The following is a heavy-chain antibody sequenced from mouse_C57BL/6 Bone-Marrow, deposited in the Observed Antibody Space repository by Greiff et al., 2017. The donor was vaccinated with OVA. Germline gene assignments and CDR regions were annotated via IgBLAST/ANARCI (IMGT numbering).Heavy chain of an antibody. Sequence: EVQLVESGPELVKPGASVKISCKASGYTFTDYYMNWVKQSHGKSLEWIGDINPNNGGTSYNQKFKGKATLTVDKSSSTAYMEVRSLTSEDSAVYYCARRATVVARGEYWGQGATLTVSS. CDR2: INPNNGGT. CDR3: ARRATVVARGEY. D-gene: IGHD1-1*01. J-gene: IGHJ2*01. CDR1: GYTFTDYY. V-gene: IGHV1-26*01.